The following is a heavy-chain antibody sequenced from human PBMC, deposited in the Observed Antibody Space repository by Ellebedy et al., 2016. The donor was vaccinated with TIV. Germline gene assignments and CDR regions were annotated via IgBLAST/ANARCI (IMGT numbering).Heavy chain of an antibody. CDR3: ARLVGAEANYDY. Sequence: GRFTISRDNAKNSLYLQMNSLRADDTAMYYCARLVGAEANYDYWGQGTLVTVSS. V-gene: IGHV3-11*03. J-gene: IGHJ4*02. D-gene: IGHD1-26*01.